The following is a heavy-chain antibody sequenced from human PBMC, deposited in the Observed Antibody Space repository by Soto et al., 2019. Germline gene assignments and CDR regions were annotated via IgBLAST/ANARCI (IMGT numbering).Heavy chain of an antibody. V-gene: IGHV4-39*01. CDR3: ARRIRIAAAGTYYYYGMDV. CDR1: GGSISSSSYY. J-gene: IGHJ6*02. D-gene: IGHD6-25*01. CDR2: IYYSGST. Sequence: SETLSLTCTVSGGSISSSSYYWGWIRQPPGKGLEWIGSIYYSGSTYYNPSLKSRVTISVDTSKNQFSLKLSSVTAADTAVYYCARRIRIAAAGTYYYYGMDVWGQGTTVTVSS.